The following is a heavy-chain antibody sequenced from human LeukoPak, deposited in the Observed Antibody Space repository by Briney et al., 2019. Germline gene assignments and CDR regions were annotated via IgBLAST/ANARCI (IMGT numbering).Heavy chain of an antibody. J-gene: IGHJ4*02. V-gene: IGHV4-38-2*02. CDR1: GYSISSGYY. CDR3: ARLPPRLVDY. CDR2: IYYSGST. Sequence: SETLSLTCTVSGYSISSGYYWGWIRQPPGKGLEWIGSIYYSGSTYYNPSLKSQVTISVDTSKNQFSLKLSSVTAADTAVYYCARLPPRLVDYWGQGTLVTVSS. D-gene: IGHD5-12*01.